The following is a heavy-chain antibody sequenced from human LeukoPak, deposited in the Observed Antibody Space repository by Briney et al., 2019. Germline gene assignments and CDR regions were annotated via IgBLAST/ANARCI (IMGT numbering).Heavy chain of an antibody. CDR3: ARGRGQQLVRCWFDP. J-gene: IGHJ5*02. CDR2: INHSGST. V-gene: IGHV4-34*01. CDR1: GGSFSGYY. Sequence: SETLSLTCAVYGGSFSGYYWSWIRQPPGKGLEWIGEINHSGSTNYNPSLKSRVTISVDTCKNQFSLKLSSVTAADTAVYYCARGRGQQLVRCWFDPWGQGTLVTVSS. D-gene: IGHD6-13*01.